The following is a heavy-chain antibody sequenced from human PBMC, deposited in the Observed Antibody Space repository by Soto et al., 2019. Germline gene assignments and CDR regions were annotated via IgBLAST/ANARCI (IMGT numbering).Heavy chain of an antibody. CDR3: ARELPSIYEILTGHFDH. J-gene: IGHJ4*02. CDR2: IYTTGST. D-gene: IGHD3-9*01. Sequence: SDTLSLTCPVYGSSISNYYLRLIRHPAGKGLEWIGRIYTTGSTHYNPSLKSRVTLSIDMSKNQFSLKLNSVTAADTAVYYCARELPSIYEILTGHFDHWGQGTLVTVSS. CDR1: GSSISNYY. V-gene: IGHV4-4*07.